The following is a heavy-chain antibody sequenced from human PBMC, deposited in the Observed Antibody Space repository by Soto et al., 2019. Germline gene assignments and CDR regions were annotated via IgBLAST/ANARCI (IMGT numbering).Heavy chain of an antibody. CDR3: ASLITIFGEPPDAFDI. J-gene: IGHJ3*02. Sequence: SVKVSCKASGGTFSSYAISWVRQAPGQGLEWMGGIIPIFGTANYAQKFQGRVTITADESTSTAYMELSSLRSEDTAVYYCASLITIFGEPPDAFDIWGQGTMVTVS. CDR2: IIPIFGTA. D-gene: IGHD3-3*01. V-gene: IGHV1-69*13. CDR1: GGTFSSYA.